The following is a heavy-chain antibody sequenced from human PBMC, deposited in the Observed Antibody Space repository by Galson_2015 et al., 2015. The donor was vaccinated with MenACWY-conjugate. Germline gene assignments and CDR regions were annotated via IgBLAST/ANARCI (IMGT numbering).Heavy chain of an antibody. V-gene: IGHV6-1*01. D-gene: IGHD3-22*01. CDR3: AREGWSRYHSDYFGCAS. CDR1: GDSVSSNSAA. CDR2: TYYRYQWHY. Sequence: CAIYGDSVSSNSAAWNWIRQSPSRGFEWLGRTYYRYQWHYDYAVSVKGRMTINTDTSKNEISLQLHSVTPDDAALYYCAREGWSRYHSDYFGCASWGQGTLVTVSS. J-gene: IGHJ5*02.